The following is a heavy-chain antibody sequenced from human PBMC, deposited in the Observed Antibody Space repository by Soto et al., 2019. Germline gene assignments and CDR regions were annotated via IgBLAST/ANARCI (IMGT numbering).Heavy chain of an antibody. Sequence: ESGPTLVNPTQTLTLTCTVSGFSLTTRGMTLGLIRQPPGKAPEWLALSTQYSPSLQSRLTFTEDTSKNQVVLTTTNMDPVDTATYYCTLRQDTSRGPIYWGQGIMVTVYS. J-gene: IGHJ4*02. CDR2: ST. CDR1: GFSLTTRGMT. CDR3: TLRQDTSRGPIY. D-gene: IGHD6-13*01. V-gene: IGHV2-5*01.